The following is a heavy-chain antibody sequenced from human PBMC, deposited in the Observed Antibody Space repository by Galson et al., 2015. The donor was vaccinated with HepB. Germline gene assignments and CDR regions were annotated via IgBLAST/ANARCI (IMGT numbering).Heavy chain of an antibody. D-gene: IGHD6-13*01. J-gene: IGHJ3*02. CDR3: AKDIEGRGSWYNGDAFDI. V-gene: IGHV3-9*01. CDR2: ISWNSGSI. Sequence: SLRLSCAGSRFTFDDYAMHWVRQAPGKGLEWVSGISWNSGSIDYADSVKGRFTISRDNAKNSLYLQMNRLRAEDTALYYCAKDIEGRGSWYNGDAFDIWGQGTMVTVSS. CDR1: RFTFDDYA.